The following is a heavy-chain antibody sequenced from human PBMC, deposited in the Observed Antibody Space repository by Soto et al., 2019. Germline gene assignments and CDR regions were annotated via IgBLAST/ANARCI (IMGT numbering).Heavy chain of an antibody. V-gene: IGHV3-23*01. CDR1: GFTFSSYA. J-gene: IGHJ4*02. D-gene: IGHD3-10*01. CDR3: AKARYGSGRSGISSNFDY. CDR2: ISGSGGST. Sequence: GGSLRLSCAASGFTFSSYAMSWVRQAPGKGLEWVSAISGSGGSTYYADSVKGRFTISRDNSKNTLYLQMNSLRAEDTAVYYCAKARYGSGRSGISSNFDYWGQGTLVTVSS.